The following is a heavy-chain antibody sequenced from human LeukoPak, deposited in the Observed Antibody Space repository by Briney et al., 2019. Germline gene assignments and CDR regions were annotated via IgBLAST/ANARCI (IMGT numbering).Heavy chain of an antibody. J-gene: IGHJ5*02. CDR1: GYTFTGYY. V-gene: IGHV1-2*02. CDR3: ARDAAIYSSGWYRDDPEPDRSNWFDP. Sequence: ASVKVSCKASGYTFTGYYIHWVRQAPGQGLEWMGWINPNSGGTNYAQKFQGRVTMTRDTSISTAYMELSRLRSDDTAVYYCARDAAIYSSGWYRDDPEPDRSNWFDPWGQGTLVTVSS. CDR2: INPNSGGT. D-gene: IGHD6-19*01.